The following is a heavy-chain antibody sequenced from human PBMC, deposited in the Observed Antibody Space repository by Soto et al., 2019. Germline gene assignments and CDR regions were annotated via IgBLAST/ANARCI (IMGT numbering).Heavy chain of an antibody. V-gene: IGHV3-9*01. CDR3: AKEVGGYCSGGSCYPNGFDY. D-gene: IGHD2-15*01. Sequence: PGGSLRLSCAASGFTFDDYAMHWVRQAPGKGLEWVSGISWNSGSIGYADSVKGRFTISRDNAKNSLYLQMNSLRAEDTALYYCAKEVGGYCSGGSCYPNGFDYWGQGTLVTVSS. CDR1: GFTFDDYA. CDR2: ISWNSGSI. J-gene: IGHJ4*02.